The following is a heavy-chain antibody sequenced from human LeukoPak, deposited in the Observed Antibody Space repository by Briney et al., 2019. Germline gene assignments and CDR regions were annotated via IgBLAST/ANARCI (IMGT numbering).Heavy chain of an antibody. Sequence: SVKVSCKASGCTFSSYAISWVRQAPGQGLEWMGGIIPIFGTANYAQKFQGRVTITTDESTSTAYMELSSLRSEDTAVYYCEREGSSSLSFDYWGQGTLVTVSS. CDR2: IIPIFGTA. CDR1: GCTFSSYA. CDR3: EREGSSSLSFDY. J-gene: IGHJ4*02. D-gene: IGHD6-6*01. V-gene: IGHV1-69*05.